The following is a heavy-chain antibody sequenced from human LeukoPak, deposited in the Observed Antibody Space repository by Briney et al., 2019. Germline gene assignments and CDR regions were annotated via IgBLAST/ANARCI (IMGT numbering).Heavy chain of an antibody. CDR1: GGSVSSGSYY. J-gene: IGHJ4*02. CDR2: MSNSGHT. D-gene: IGHD2-21*01. V-gene: IGHV4-61*01. Sequence: SETLSLTCTVSGGSVSSGSYYWSWIRQPPGKGLEWIGFMSNSGHTDSSPSLKSRVTISLDTSKSQFSLKLSSVTAADTAVYYCASFYQAYYFDYWGQGTLVTVSS. CDR3: ASFYQAYYFDY.